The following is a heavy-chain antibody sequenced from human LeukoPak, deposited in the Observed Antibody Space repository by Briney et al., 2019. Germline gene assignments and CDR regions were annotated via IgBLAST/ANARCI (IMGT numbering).Heavy chain of an antibody. CDR2: IYTSETT. CDR1: GGSVITTY. V-gene: IGHV4-4*07. Sequence: SETLSLTITAAGGSVITTYSGSTRQPAGKGLEWIASIYTSETTTYNPSLKSRVTMSVDTSKNHFSLKLSSVPAADTAVYYCASQPYSGYGGNNWFDPWGQGALVTVSS. J-gene: IGHJ5*02. D-gene: IGHD5-12*01. CDR3: ASQPYSGYGGNNWFDP.